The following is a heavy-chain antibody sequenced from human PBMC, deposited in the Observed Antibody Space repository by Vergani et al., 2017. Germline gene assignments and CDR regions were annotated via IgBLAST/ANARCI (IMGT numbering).Heavy chain of an antibody. V-gene: IGHV3-73*01. J-gene: IGHJ4*02. CDR1: GFTFSGSA. Sequence: EVQLVESGGGLVQPGGSLKLSCAASGFTFSGSAMHWVRQAAGKGLEWVGRIRSKANRYATAYAASVKGRFTISRDDSKNTAYLQMNSLKTEDTAVYYCTRQANGGNSGGYWGQGTLVTVSS. CDR3: TRQANGGNSGGY. CDR2: IRSKANRYAT. D-gene: IGHD4-23*01.